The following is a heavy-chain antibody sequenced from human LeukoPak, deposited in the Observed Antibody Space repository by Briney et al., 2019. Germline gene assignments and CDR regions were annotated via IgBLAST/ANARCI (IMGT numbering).Heavy chain of an antibody. CDR3: ARDPTIAARPMNAFDI. Sequence: PSETLSLTCTVSGGSISSYYWSWIRQPPGKGLEWIGYIYYSGSTNYNPSLKSRVTISVDTSKNQFSLKPSSVTAADTAVYYCARDPTIAARPMNAFDIWGQGTMVTVSS. J-gene: IGHJ3*02. D-gene: IGHD6-6*01. CDR1: GGSISSYY. V-gene: IGHV4-59*01. CDR2: IYYSGST.